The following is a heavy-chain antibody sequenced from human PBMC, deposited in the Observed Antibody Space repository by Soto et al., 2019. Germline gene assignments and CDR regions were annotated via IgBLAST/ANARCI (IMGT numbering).Heavy chain of an antibody. CDR1: GYTFTSYG. CDR2: ISADTGQT. V-gene: IGHV1-18*01. D-gene: IGHD3-10*01. J-gene: IGHJ6*02. Sequence: QVQVVQSGPEVKKPGASVKVSCKASGYTFTSYGISWVRQAPGQGLEWMGWISADTGQTSYGQKFRGRVTITTNTSTSTASMELRSLISDDTGIYNCASEGRKHLGVDRLTAMDVWGQGTSVTVSS. CDR3: ASEGRKHLGVDRLTAMDV.